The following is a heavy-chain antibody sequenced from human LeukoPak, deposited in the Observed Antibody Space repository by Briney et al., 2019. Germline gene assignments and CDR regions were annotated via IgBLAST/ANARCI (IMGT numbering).Heavy chain of an antibody. D-gene: IGHD3-22*01. Sequence: SETLSLTCTVSGYSISSGYYWGWIRQPPGKGLEWIGSIYHSGSTYYNPSLKSRVTISVDTSKNQFSLKLSSVTAADTAVYYCARGLVGGSGYFTHDAFDIWGQGTMVTVSS. J-gene: IGHJ3*02. V-gene: IGHV4-38-2*02. CDR2: IYHSGST. CDR3: ARGLVGGSGYFTHDAFDI. CDR1: GYSISSGYY.